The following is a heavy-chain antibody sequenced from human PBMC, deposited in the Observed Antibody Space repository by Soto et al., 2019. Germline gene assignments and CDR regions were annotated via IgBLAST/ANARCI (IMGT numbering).Heavy chain of an antibody. CDR3: ARLSGYSNWFDP. Sequence: SETLSLTCTVSGGSISSSSYYWGWIRQPPGKGLEWIGSIYYSGSTYYNPSLKSRVTMSVDTSKNQFSLKLSSVTAADTAVYYCARLSGYSNWFDPWGQGTLVTVSS. J-gene: IGHJ5*02. V-gene: IGHV4-39*01. CDR2: IYYSGST. CDR1: GGSISSSSYY. D-gene: IGHD3-9*01.